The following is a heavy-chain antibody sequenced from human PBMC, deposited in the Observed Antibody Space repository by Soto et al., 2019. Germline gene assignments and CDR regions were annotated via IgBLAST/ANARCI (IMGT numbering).Heavy chain of an antibody. CDR2: MSHDGSST. CDR3: ARPGSGYDVLTGYYFYYYHAMDV. V-gene: IGHV3-30-3*01. D-gene: IGHD3-9*01. J-gene: IGHJ6*02. CDR1: GFLFNTYS. Sequence: QVQLVDSGGGVVQPGRSLRLSCRTSGFLFNTYSMHWVRQAPGKGLEWVAVMSHDGSSTYYADSVKGRVTISRDNSKNTLYLPMNSLRPDDTAVYYCARPGSGYDVLTGYYFYYYHAMDVWGQGPTVIVSS.